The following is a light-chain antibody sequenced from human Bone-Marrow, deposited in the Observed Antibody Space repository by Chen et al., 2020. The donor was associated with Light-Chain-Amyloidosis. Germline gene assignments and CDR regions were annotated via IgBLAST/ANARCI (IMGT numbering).Light chain of an antibody. CDR2: RDT. Sequence: SYELTQPPSVSVSPGQTARITCSGDDLPTKYAYWYQQKPGQAPVLVIHRDTERPSGISERFSGSSSGTTATLTLRGVQAEDEADYHWQSADSSGTYEVIFGGGTKLTVL. V-gene: IGLV3-25*03. CDR1: DLPTKY. J-gene: IGLJ2*01. CDR3: QSADSSGTYEVI.